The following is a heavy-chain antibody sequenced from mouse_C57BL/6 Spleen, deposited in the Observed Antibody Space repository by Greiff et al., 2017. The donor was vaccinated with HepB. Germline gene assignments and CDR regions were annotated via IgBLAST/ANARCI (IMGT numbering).Heavy chain of an antibody. CDR3: ARDNEAAMDY. Sequence: EVQLKESGPGLVKPSQSLSLTCSVTGYSITSGYYWNWIRQFPGNKLEWMGYISYDGSNNYNPSLKNRISITRDTSKNQFFLKLNSVTTEDTATYYCARDNEAAMDYWGQGTSVTVSS. CDR1: GYSITSGYY. CDR2: ISYDGSN. J-gene: IGHJ4*01. V-gene: IGHV3-6*01.